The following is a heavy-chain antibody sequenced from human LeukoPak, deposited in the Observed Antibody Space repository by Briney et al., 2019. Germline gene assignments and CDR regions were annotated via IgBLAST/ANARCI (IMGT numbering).Heavy chain of an antibody. V-gene: IGHV1-46*01. J-gene: IGHJ3*02. CDR3: ASLFSSGSSDFDAFDI. D-gene: IGHD6-19*01. Sequence: GASVKVSCKASGYTFTSYYMHWVRQAPGQGLEWMGIINPSGGSTSYAQKFQGRVTMTRDTSANTVSMDLSSLRSEDTAVYYCASLFSSGSSDFDAFDIWGLGTMVTVSS. CDR2: INPSGGST. CDR1: GYTFTSYY.